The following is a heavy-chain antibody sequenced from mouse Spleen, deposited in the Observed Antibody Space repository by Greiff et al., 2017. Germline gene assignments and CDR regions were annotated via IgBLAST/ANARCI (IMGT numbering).Heavy chain of an antibody. J-gene: IGHJ2*01. V-gene: IGHV1-50*01. D-gene: IGHD2-5*01. CDR3: AICDSNQYYFDY. Sequence: QVQLQQPGAELVKPGASVKLSCKASGYTFTSYWMQWVKQRPGQGLEWIGEIDPSDSYTNYNQKFTGKATLTVDTSSSTAYMQLSSLTSEDSAVYYCAICDSNQYYFDYWGQGTTLTVSS. CDR1: GYTFTSYW. CDR2: IDPSDSYT.